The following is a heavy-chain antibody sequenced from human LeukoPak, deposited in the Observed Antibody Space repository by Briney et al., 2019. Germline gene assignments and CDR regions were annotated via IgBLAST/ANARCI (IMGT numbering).Heavy chain of an antibody. CDR2: SYYIEST. D-gene: IGHD2-2*03. J-gene: IGHJ4*02. Sequence: SETLSLTCTVSGGSINHYYWSWIRQPPGKGLEWIGYSYYIESTNYNPSLKSRVTISVDTSKNQFSLKLSSVTAADTAVYYCARHDWIKWGQGTLVTVSS. CDR3: ARHDWIK. CDR1: GGSINHYY. V-gene: IGHV4-59*08.